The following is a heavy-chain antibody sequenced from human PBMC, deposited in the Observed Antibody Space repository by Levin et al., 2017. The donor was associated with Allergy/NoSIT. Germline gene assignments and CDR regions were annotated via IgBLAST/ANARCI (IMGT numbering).Heavy chain of an antibody. CDR1: GFISSRFW. CDR3: ARIRSAYEWGDAFDI. CDR2: IKEDGSEK. J-gene: IGHJ3*02. D-gene: IGHD5-12*01. V-gene: IGHV3-7*04. Sequence: PAASVKVSCAASGFISSRFWMTWVRQAPGKGLDWVANIKEDGSEKNYVDSVKGRFTISRDNAKNSVYLQMHSLRAEDTAIYYCARIRSAYEWGDAFDIWGQGTMVTVS.